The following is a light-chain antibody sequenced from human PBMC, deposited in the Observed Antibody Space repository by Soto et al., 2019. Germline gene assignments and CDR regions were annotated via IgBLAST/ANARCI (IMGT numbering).Light chain of an antibody. CDR3: QQYNNRPPVT. J-gene: IGKJ3*01. V-gene: IGKV3-15*01. CDR1: QSVYNN. CDR2: DAS. Sequence: EIVMTQSPATLSVSPGERATISCRASQSVYNNLAWYQQKPGQAPRLLIYDASTRDTGIPARFSGSGSGTELILPISSLQYQDFAVYYCQQYNNRPPVTFGPGTKVDI.